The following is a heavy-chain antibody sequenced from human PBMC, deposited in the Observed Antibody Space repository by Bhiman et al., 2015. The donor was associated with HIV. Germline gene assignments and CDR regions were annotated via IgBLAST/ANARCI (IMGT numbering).Heavy chain of an antibody. D-gene: IGHD6-6*01. V-gene: IGHV3-21*01. J-gene: IGHJ4*02. CDR3: ARGEIAARTYYFDY. Sequence: EVQLVESGGGLVKPGGSLRLSCAASGFTFSSYIMNWVRQAPGKGLEWVSSISSSSSYIYYADSVKGRFTISRDNAKNSLYLQMNSLRAEDTAVYYCARGEIAARTYYFDYWGQGTLVTVSS. CDR2: ISSSSSYI. CDR1: GFTFSSYI.